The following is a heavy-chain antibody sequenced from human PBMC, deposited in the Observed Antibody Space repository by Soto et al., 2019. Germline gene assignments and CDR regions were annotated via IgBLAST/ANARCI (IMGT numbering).Heavy chain of an antibody. D-gene: IGHD2-2*01. J-gene: IGHJ6*02. Sequence: GGSLRLSCTTSGFTFGDYAMSWFRQAPGKGLEWVGVVRSKAFGGTTDYAASVKGRFDISRDDSKNTLFLQMNSLKNEDTAVYFCTTDLQAYCDGTTCYAGNYYYDDMDVWGQGTTVTVSS. V-gene: IGHV3-49*03. CDR3: TTDLQAYCDGTTCYAGNYYYDDMDV. CDR2: VRSKAFGGTT. CDR1: GFTFGDYA.